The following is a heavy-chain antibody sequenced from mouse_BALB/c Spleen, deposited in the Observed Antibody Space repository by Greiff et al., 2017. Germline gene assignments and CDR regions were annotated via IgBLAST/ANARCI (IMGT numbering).Heavy chain of an antibody. D-gene: IGHD4-1*01. J-gene: IGHJ3*01. Sequence: DVMLVESGGGLVKPGGSLKLSCAASGFTFSDYYMYWVRQTPEKRLEWVATISDGGSYTYYPDSVKGRFTISRDNAKNNLYLQMSSLKSEVTAMYYCARANWDAWFAYWGQGTLVTVSA. V-gene: IGHV5-4*02. CDR2: ISDGGSYT. CDR3: ARANWDAWFAY. CDR1: GFTFSDYY.